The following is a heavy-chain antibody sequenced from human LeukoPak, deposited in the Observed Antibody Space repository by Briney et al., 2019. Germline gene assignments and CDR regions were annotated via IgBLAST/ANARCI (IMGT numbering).Heavy chain of an antibody. CDR1: GGSISSGGYY. D-gene: IGHD3-10*01. V-gene: IGHV4-31*03. Sequence: SQTLSLTCTVSGGSISSGGYYWSWIRQHPGKGLEWIGYIYYSGSTYYNPSLKSRVTISVDTFKNQFSLKLSSVTAADTAVYYCARGAWFGDPDYYYYGMDVWGQGTTVTVSS. CDR2: IYYSGST. CDR3: ARGAWFGDPDYYYYGMDV. J-gene: IGHJ6*02.